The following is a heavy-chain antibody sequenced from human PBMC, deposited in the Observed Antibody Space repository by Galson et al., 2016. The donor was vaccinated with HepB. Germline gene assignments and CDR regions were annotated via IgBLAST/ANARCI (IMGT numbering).Heavy chain of an antibody. V-gene: IGHV3-11*06. J-gene: IGHJ3*02. Sequence: SLRLSCAASRFTFSDYYMSWIRQAPGKGLEWVSYISSSSSYTNYADSVKGRFTISRDNAKNSLYLQMNSLRAEDTAVYYCARDRGGGDPGGDAFDIWAKGQWSPSLQ. D-gene: IGHD2-21*02. CDR3: ARDRGGGDPGGDAFDI. CDR2: ISSSSSYT. CDR1: RFTFSDYY.